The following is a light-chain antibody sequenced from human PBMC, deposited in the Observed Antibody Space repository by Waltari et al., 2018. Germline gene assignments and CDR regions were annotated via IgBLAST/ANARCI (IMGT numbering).Light chain of an antibody. Sequence: QSALTQPDSVSGSPGQTITISCTGTSSDVVDYKYVAWYQQYPGKPPKVIIYDAINRPSGVSNRFSGSKSGNSASLTISGLQAEDEAHYFCASFISSTSGVFGGGTRLTVL. CDR2: DAI. V-gene: IGLV2-14*03. CDR1: SSDVVDYKY. J-gene: IGLJ2*01. CDR3: ASFISSTSGV.